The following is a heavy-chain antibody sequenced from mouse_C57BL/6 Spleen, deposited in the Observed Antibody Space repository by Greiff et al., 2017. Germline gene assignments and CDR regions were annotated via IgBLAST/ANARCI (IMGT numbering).Heavy chain of an antibody. CDR1: GYAFSSSW. D-gene: IGHD1-1*01. J-gene: IGHJ3*01. CDR2: IYPGDGDT. Sequence: QVHVKQSGPELVKPGASVKISCKASGYAFSSSWMNWVKQRPGKGLEWIGRIYPGDGDTNYNGKFKGKATLTADKSSSTAYMQLSSLKSEDSAVYFCARSLDGTLAYWGQGTLVTVSA. V-gene: IGHV1-82*01. CDR3: ARSLDGTLAY.